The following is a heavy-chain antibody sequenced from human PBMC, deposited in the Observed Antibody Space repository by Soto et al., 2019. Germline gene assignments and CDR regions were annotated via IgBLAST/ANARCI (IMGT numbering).Heavy chain of an antibody. Sequence: QVQLVQSGAEVKKPGSSVKVSCKASGGTFSSYAISWVRQAPGQGLEWMGGIIPIFGTANYAQKYQGTVTITADESPSTAYMELSSLSSEDTPVYYCARPTLPAVGFNWSDPWGQGTLVAVSP. CDR1: GGTFSSYA. V-gene: IGHV1-69*12. CDR3: ARPTLPAVGFNWSDP. D-gene: IGHD2-2*01. CDR2: IIPIFGTA. J-gene: IGHJ5*02.